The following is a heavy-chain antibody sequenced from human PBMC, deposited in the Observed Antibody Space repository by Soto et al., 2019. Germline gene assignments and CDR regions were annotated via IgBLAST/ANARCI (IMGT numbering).Heavy chain of an antibody. J-gene: IGHJ6*02. CDR3: ARLVVGGMDV. V-gene: IGHV5-51*01. CDR1: GYKFSSYW. Sequence: PGESLKISCQGSGYKFSSYWIAWLRQTPGKGLEWMGIIYPGDSDTRYSPSFQGQVTLSADKSISTAYLQWSSLKASDTAMYYCARLVVGGMDVWGQGTTVTVSS. CDR2: IYPGDSDT. D-gene: IGHD2-21*01.